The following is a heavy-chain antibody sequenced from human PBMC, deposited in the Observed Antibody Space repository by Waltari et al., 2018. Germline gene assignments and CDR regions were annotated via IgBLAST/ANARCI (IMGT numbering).Heavy chain of an antibody. D-gene: IGHD3-22*01. CDR2: ISGSGGST. CDR1: GFTFSSYA. V-gene: IGHV3-23*04. J-gene: IGHJ4*02. CDR3: AKASSYSDSSGYHYYFDY. Sequence: EVQLVESGGGLVQPGGSLRLSCAASGFTFSSYAMSWVRQAPGKGLEWVSAISGSGGSTYYADSVKGRFTISRDNSKNTLYLQMNSLRAEDTAVYYCAKASSYSDSSGYHYYFDYWGQGTLVTVSS.